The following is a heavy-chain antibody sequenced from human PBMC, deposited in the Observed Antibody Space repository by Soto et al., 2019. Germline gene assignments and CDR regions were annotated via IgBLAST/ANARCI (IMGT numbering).Heavy chain of an antibody. Sequence: GGSLRLSCAASGFTFSSYAMSWVRQAPGKGLEWVSAISGSGGSTYYADSVKGRFTISRDNSKNTLYLQMNSLRAEDTAVYYCAKHGGEGGYTTPYYFDYWGQGTLVTVSS. CDR3: AKHGGEGGYTTPYYFDY. CDR1: GFTFSSYA. D-gene: IGHD5-12*01. J-gene: IGHJ4*02. V-gene: IGHV3-23*01. CDR2: ISGSGGST.